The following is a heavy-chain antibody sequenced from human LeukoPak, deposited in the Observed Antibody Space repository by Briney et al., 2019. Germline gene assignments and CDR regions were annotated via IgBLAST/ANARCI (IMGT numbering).Heavy chain of an antibody. CDR3: ARAVGPFDF. Sequence: RSGGSLRLSCAASGFIFSTYGMHWVRQAPGKGLEWVAVIWYDGSNKYYADSVKGRFTISRDNSKNTLNLLMNNLRAEDTAVYYCARAVGPFDFWGQRTMVTVSA. CDR2: IWYDGSNK. CDR1: GFIFSTYG. V-gene: IGHV3-33*01. J-gene: IGHJ3*01.